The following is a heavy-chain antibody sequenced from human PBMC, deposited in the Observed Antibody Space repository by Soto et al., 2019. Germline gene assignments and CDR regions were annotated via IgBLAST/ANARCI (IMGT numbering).Heavy chain of an antibody. CDR1: GYTFTSYG. Sequence: GASVKVSFTASGYTFTSYGISWVRQAPGQGLEWMGWISAYNGNTNYAQKLQGRVTMTTDTSTSTAYMELRSLRSDDTAVYYCARDSVAVAGKQFDYWGQGTLVTVSS. CDR2: ISAYNGNT. J-gene: IGHJ4*02. CDR3: ARDSVAVAGKQFDY. D-gene: IGHD6-19*01. V-gene: IGHV1-18*04.